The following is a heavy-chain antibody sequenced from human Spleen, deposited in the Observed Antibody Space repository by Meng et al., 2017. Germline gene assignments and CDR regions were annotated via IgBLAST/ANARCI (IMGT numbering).Heavy chain of an antibody. D-gene: IGHD2-21*02. J-gene: IGHJ4*02. CDR2: NNHSGST. CDR3: ARVAYRWGGDCSYFDY. V-gene: IGHV4-34*01. CDR1: GGSFSGYY. Sequence: QVQLQQWGAGLLKPSETLSLTSAVYGGSFSGYYWSWIRQPPGKGLEWIGENNHSGSTNYNPSLKSRVTISVDTSKNQFSLKLSSVTAADTAVYYCARVAYRWGGDCSYFDYWGQGTLVTVSS.